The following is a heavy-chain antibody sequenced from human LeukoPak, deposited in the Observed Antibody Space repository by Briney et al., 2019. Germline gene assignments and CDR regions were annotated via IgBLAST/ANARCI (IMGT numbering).Heavy chain of an antibody. CDR3: ARDSGVVGALTAFDI. D-gene: IGHD1-26*01. V-gene: IGHV1-69*04. CDR1: GGTFSSYA. CDR2: IIPILGIA. Sequence: GASVKVSRKASGGTFSSYAISWVRQAPGQGLEWMGRIIPILGIANYAQKFQGRVTITADKSTSTAYMELSSLRSEDTAVYYCARDSGVVGALTAFDIWGQGTMVTVSS. J-gene: IGHJ3*02.